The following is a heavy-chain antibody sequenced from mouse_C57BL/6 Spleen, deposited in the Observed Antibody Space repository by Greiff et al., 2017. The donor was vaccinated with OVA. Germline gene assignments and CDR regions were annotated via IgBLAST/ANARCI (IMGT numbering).Heavy chain of an antibody. CDR2: IYPRSGNT. J-gene: IGHJ2*01. D-gene: IGHD2-10*02. V-gene: IGHV1-81*01. CDR1: GYTFTSYG. CDR3: AREGYSMDY. Sequence: QVPLQQSGAELARPGASVKLSCKASGYTFTSYGISWVKQRPGPGLEWIGEIYPRSGNTYYNEKFKGKATLTADKSSSTAYMELRSLTSEDSAVYFCAREGYSMDYWGQGTTLTVSS.